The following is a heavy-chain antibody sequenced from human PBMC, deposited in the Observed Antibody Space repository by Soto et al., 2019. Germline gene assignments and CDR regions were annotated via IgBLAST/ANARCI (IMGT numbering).Heavy chain of an antibody. V-gene: IGHV3-21*01. CDR3: ARVHPNRIFV. CDR2: ISSSSSYI. CDR1: GFTFSSYS. D-gene: IGHD3-9*01. J-gene: IGHJ4*02. Sequence: GGSLRLSCAASGFTFSSYSMNWVRQAPGKGLEWVSSISSSSSYIYYADSVKGRFTISRDNAKNSLYPQMNSLRAEDTAVYYCARVHPNRIFVWGQGALVTVSS.